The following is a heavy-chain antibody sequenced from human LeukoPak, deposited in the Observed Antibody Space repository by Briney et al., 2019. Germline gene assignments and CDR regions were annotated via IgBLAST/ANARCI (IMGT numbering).Heavy chain of an antibody. V-gene: IGHV3-23*01. D-gene: IGHD6-19*01. Sequence: GGSLRLSCAASGFTFTTYAINWVRQAPGKGLEWVSGISGDGDKAYYADSVNGRFTISRDNSRNTVSLHMSSLRAEDTALYYSAKDLALAGTGGGFDAWGQGTRVAVSS. CDR2: ISGDGDKA. CDR3: AKDLALAGTGGGFDA. J-gene: IGHJ3*01. CDR1: GFTFTTYA.